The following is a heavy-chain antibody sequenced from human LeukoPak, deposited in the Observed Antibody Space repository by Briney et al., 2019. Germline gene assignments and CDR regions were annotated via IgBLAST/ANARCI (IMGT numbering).Heavy chain of an antibody. CDR3: TTEYYRNGYNN. CDR1: GFTFSSYV. V-gene: IGHV3-48*04. Sequence: GGSLRLSCAASGFTFSSYVMSWVRQAPGKGLEWVSYISSSGSTIYYADSVKGRFTISRDNAKNSLYLQMNSLRAEDTAVYYCTTEYYRNGYNNWGQGTQVTVSS. CDR2: ISSSGSTI. J-gene: IGHJ4*02. D-gene: IGHD5-18*01.